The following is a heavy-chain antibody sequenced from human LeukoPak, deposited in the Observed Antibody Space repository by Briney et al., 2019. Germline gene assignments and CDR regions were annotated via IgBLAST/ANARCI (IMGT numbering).Heavy chain of an antibody. CDR2: ISYDGSNK. V-gene: IGHV3-30*04. CDR3: AREGLYSSTLTAFDI. J-gene: IGHJ3*02. Sequence: PGGSLRLSCAAPGFTFSSYAMHWVRQAPGKGLEWVAVISYDGSNKYYADSVKGRFTISRDNSKNTLYLQMNSLRAEDTAVYYCAREGLYSSTLTAFDIWGQGTMVTVSS. D-gene: IGHD6-13*01. CDR1: GFTFSSYA.